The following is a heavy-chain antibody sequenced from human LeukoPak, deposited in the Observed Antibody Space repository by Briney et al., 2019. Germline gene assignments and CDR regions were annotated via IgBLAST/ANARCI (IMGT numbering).Heavy chain of an antibody. D-gene: IGHD3-22*01. Sequence: ASVKVSCKASGYTFTSYDNNWVRQATGQGLDWMGWMNPNSGNTGYAQKFQGRVTITRNTSISTAYMELSSLRSEDTAVYYCARGVKVVMTPLYYYYYYMDVWGKGTTVTVSS. CDR2: MNPNSGNT. V-gene: IGHV1-8*03. CDR1: GYTFTSYD. CDR3: ARGVKVVMTPLYYYYYYMDV. J-gene: IGHJ6*03.